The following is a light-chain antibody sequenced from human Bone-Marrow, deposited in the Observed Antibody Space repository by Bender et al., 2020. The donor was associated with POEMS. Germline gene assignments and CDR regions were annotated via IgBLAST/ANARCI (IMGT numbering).Light chain of an antibody. Sequence: QSVLTQPPSASGTPGQRVTISCSGSSSNIGTNPVNWYQQLPGTAPKLLIYGNNNRPSGVPDRFSGSKSGTSASLAITGLQAEDEADYYCQSFDNSLSALFGGGTKLTVL. J-gene: IGLJ2*01. V-gene: IGLV1-44*01. CDR3: QSFDNSLSAL. CDR1: SSNIGTNP. CDR2: GNN.